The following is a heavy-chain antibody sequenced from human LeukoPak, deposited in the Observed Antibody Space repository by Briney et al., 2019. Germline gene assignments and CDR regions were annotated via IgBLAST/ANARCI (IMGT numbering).Heavy chain of an antibody. CDR3: ARAGTTDYFDY. D-gene: IGHD1-1*01. CDR1: GFAFSSYD. Sequence: GGSLRLSCAASGFAFSSYDMHWVRQATGKGLEWVSAIGTAGDTYYPGSVKGRFTISRENAKNSLYLQMNSLRAGDTAVYYCARAGTTDYFDYWGQGTLVTVSS. V-gene: IGHV3-13*01. J-gene: IGHJ4*02. CDR2: IGTAGDT.